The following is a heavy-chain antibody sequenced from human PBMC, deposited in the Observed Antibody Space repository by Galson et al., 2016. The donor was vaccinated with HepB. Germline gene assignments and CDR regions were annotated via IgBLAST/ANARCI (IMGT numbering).Heavy chain of an antibody. CDR1: GFTFSSYS. J-gene: IGHJ4*02. Sequence: SLRLSCAASGFTFSSYSMNWVRQAPGKGLEWVSSISSSSCYIYYADSVKGRFTVSRDNAKNSLYLQMNSLRAEDTAVYYCARTKLQLLYYFDYWGQGTLVTVSS. CDR2: ISSSSCYI. D-gene: IGHD5-18*01. V-gene: IGHV3-21*01. CDR3: ARTKLQLLYYFDY.